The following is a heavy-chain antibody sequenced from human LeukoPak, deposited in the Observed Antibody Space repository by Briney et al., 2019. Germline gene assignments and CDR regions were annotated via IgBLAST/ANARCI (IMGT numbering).Heavy chain of an antibody. CDR3: AKDLGAYYDFWSGYYGSGGKQIYDY. CDR2: ISGSCGST. CDR1: GFTFSSYA. Sequence: HPGGSLRLSCAASGFTFSSYAMSWVRQAPGKGLEWVSAISGSCGSTYYADSVKGRFTISRDNSKNTLYLQMNSLRAEDTAVYYCAKDLGAYYDFWSGYYGSGGKQIYDYWGQGTLVTVSS. V-gene: IGHV3-23*01. J-gene: IGHJ4*02. D-gene: IGHD3-3*01.